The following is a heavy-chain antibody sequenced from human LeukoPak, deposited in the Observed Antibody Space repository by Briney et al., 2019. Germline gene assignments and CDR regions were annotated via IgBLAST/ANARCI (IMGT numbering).Heavy chain of an antibody. Sequence: ASAKVSCKASGYTFTNYGISWVRQAPGQGGEWMGWISTYNGDTNYAQKLQGRVTMTTDTSTSTASMELRSLRSDDTAVYYCARERGYDSSGYYHDAFDVWGQGTMVTVSS. CDR3: ARERGYDSSGYYHDAFDV. J-gene: IGHJ3*01. V-gene: IGHV1-18*01. D-gene: IGHD3-22*01. CDR2: ISTYNGDT. CDR1: GYTFTNYG.